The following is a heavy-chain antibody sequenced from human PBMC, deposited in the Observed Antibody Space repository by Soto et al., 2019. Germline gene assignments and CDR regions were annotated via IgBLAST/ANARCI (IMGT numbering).Heavy chain of an antibody. Sequence: SETLSLTCAVYGGSFSGYYWSWIRQPPGKGLEWIGEINHSGSTNYNPSLKSRVTISVDTSKNQFSLKLSSVTAADTAVYYCARYYDFWSGYLRFDPWGQGTLVTVSS. D-gene: IGHD3-3*01. V-gene: IGHV4-34*01. CDR1: GGSFSGYY. CDR3: ARYYDFWSGYLRFDP. J-gene: IGHJ5*02. CDR2: INHSGST.